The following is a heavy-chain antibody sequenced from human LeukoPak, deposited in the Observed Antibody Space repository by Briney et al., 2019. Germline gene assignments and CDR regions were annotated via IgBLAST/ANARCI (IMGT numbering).Heavy chain of an antibody. V-gene: IGHV3-23*01. Sequence: GGSLTLSCAAPGVSFSRSGLNWVRQPPGKGREWGSTIGIDGDAYYTEYVKGRVAISRDNSKNMLYLHMTSLRAEDTAVYYCAKKTVGNYPLDYWGQGALVTVSP. CDR1: GVSFSRSG. D-gene: IGHD5-24*01. CDR2: IGIDGDA. CDR3: AKKTVGNYPLDY. J-gene: IGHJ4*02.